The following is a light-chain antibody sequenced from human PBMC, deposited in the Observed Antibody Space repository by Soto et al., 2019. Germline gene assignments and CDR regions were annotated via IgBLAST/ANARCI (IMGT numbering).Light chain of an antibody. V-gene: IGKV1-39*01. Sequence: DIQMTQFPSSLSASVGDRFAITCRASQTIIKSINWYQQRMGKDPTLLISGASSLQSGAPSRFSGSGSGTEVTFTISSLQPEEAATYYCQQSYSPPLTFGGGTKV. CDR3: QQSYSPPLT. J-gene: IGKJ4*01. CDR1: QTIIKS. CDR2: GAS.